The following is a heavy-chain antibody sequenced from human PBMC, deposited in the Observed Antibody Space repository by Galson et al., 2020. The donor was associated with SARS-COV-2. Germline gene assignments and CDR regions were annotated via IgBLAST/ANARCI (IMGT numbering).Heavy chain of an antibody. Sequence: GGSLRLSCAASGFTFDDYAMHWVRQAPGKGLEWVSGISWNSGSIGYADSVKGRFTISRDNAKNSLYLQMNSLRAEDTALYYCAKLNDYILEDDAFDISGQGTMVTVSS. D-gene: IGHD4-4*01. CDR3: AKLNDYILEDDAFDI. CDR1: GFTFDDYA. J-gene: IGHJ3*02. V-gene: IGHV3-9*01. CDR2: ISWNSGSI.